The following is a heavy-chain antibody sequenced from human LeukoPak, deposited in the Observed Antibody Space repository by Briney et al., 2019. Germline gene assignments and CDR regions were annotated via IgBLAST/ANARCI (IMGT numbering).Heavy chain of an antibody. CDR1: GGSIGSSNW. Sequence: SETLSLTCAVSGGSIGSSNWWSWARQPPGKGLEWIGEIYHSGTTNYNPSLKSRVTMSVDKSKNQFSLKLSSVTAADTAICYCATYFYGDYASYYFDFWGQGTLVTVSS. CDR2: IYHSGTT. D-gene: IGHD4-17*01. CDR3: ATYFYGDYASYYFDF. J-gene: IGHJ4*02. V-gene: IGHV4-4*02.